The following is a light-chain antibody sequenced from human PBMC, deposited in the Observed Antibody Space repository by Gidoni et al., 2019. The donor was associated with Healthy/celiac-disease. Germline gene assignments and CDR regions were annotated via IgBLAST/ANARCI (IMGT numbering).Light chain of an antibody. CDR3: QQSYSTPLT. CDR2: AAS. Sequence: DIQMTPTPSSLSASVGDSVTTTCRASQSISSYLNWYQQKPGKAPKLLIYAASSLQSGVPSRCSGSGSGTVFTLTISSLQPEDFATYYCQQSYSTPLTFGGGTKVEIK. J-gene: IGKJ4*01. CDR1: QSISSY. V-gene: IGKV1-39*01.